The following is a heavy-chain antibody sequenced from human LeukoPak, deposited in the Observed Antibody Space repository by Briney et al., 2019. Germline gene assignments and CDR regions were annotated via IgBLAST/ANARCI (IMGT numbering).Heavy chain of an antibody. Sequence: PGGSLRLSCAAFGFTVSDNYMNWVRQAPGKGLEWVSSISSGSSYIYYADSVKGRFTISRDNAKNSLYLQMNSLRAEDTAVYYCARAKSDITIFGVVIPPDLDYWGQGSLVTVSS. CDR1: GFTVSDNY. D-gene: IGHD3-3*01. J-gene: IGHJ4*02. CDR3: ARAKSDITIFGVVIPPDLDY. CDR2: ISSGSSYI. V-gene: IGHV3-21*01.